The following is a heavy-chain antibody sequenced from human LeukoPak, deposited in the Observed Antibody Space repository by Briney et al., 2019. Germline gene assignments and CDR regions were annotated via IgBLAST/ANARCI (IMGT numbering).Heavy chain of an antibody. D-gene: IGHD2-21*01. Sequence: GASVKVSCKASGYTFTSYGISWVRQAPGQGLEWMGRISPYNGNTNYAPKLQGRLTMTTDTSTSTAYMELRSLRSDDTAVYYCARDRQCGYWGQETLVTVSS. V-gene: IGHV1-18*01. CDR3: ARDRQCGY. J-gene: IGHJ4*02. CDR1: GYTFTSYG. CDR2: ISPYNGNT.